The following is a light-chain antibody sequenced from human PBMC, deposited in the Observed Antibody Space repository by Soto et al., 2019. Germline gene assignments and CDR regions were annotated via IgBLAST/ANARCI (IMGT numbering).Light chain of an antibody. CDR2: NSY. CDR1: SSNIGSKT. J-gene: IGLJ1*01. V-gene: IGLV1-44*01. CDR3: AAWDASLNGYV. Sequence: QSVLTQPPSASGTPGHRVTISCSGSSSNIGSKTVNWYQQLPGTVPKLLIYNSYQRPSGVPDRFSGSKSGTSASLAISGLQSEDEADYYCAAWDASLNGYVFGAGTRSPS.